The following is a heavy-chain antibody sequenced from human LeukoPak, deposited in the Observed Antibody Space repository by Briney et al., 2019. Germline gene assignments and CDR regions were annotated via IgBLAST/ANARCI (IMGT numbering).Heavy chain of an antibody. Sequence: PSETLSLTCTVSGDSISSSDYYWSGIRQPPGKELEWIASINYGGTTYYNPSLRSRVTISVDTSKNQFSLRLSSVTAADTAVYLCARYVVYGSGKYYFDYWGQGSLVTVSS. CDR1: GDSISSSDYY. D-gene: IGHD3-10*01. V-gene: IGHV4-39*01. J-gene: IGHJ4*02. CDR2: INYGGTT. CDR3: ARYVVYGSGKYYFDY.